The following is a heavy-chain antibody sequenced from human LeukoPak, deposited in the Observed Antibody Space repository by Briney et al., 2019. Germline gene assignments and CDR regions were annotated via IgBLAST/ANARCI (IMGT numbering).Heavy chain of an antibody. J-gene: IGHJ4*02. CDR3: ARLLLWFGELLFGYFDY. CDR1: GGSISSSSYY. Sequence: KPSETLSLTCTVSGGSISSSSYYWGWIRQPPGKGLEWIGSIYYSGSTYYNPSLKSRVTISVDTSKNQFSLKLSSVTAADTAVHYCARLLLWFGELLFGYFDYWGQGTLVTVSS. V-gene: IGHV4-39*01. CDR2: IYYSGST. D-gene: IGHD3-10*01.